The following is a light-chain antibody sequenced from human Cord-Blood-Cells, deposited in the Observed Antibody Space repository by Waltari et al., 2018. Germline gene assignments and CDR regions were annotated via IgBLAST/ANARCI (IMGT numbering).Light chain of an antibody. Sequence: QSALTQPAPVSGSPGQSITISCTGTSSDARGDNYVSWYQQHPGKAPKLMIYDVSNRPSGVSNRFSGSKSGNTASLTISGLQAEDEADYYCSSYTSSSTLEVFGGGTKLTVL. CDR1: SSDARGDNY. CDR2: DVS. CDR3: SSYTSSSTLEV. V-gene: IGLV2-14*01. J-gene: IGLJ3*02.